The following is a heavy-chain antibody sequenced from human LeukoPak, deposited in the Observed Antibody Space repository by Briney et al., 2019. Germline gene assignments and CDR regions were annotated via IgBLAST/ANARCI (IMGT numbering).Heavy chain of an antibody. D-gene: IGHD2-21*01. CDR2: TYYRSKWFF. Sequence: SQTLSLTCAISGDSVSSNSAAWNWIRQSPSRGLEWLGRTYYRSKWFFNYEVSVRSRITINPDTSKNQFSLQLNSVTPEDTAVYFCARKIEAQTTYCAFDIWGQGTMVTVSS. J-gene: IGHJ3*02. CDR3: ARKIEAQTTYCAFDI. CDR1: GDSVSSNSAA. V-gene: IGHV6-1*01.